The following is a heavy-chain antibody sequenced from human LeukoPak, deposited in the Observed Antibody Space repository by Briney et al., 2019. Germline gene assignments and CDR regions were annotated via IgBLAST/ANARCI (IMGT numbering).Heavy chain of an antibody. Sequence: GGSLRLSCAASGFTFSSYSMNWVRQAPGKGLEWVSSISSSSSYIYYADSVKGRFTISRDNAKNSLYLQMNSLRAEDTAVYYCASSVVTATKFDYWGQGTLVTVSS. CDR3: ASSVVTATKFDY. D-gene: IGHD1-20*01. CDR2: ISSSSSYI. CDR1: GFTFSSYS. J-gene: IGHJ4*02. V-gene: IGHV3-21*01.